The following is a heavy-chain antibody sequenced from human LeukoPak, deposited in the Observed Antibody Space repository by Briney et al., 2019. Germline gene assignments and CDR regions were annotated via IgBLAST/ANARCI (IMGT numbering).Heavy chain of an antibody. J-gene: IGHJ5*02. V-gene: IGHV3-48*01. D-gene: IGHD4-17*01. CDR2: ISSSSSTI. CDR1: GFTFSSYS. Sequence: GGSLRLSCAASGFTFSSYSMNWVRQAPGKGLEWVSYISSSSSTIYYADSVKGRFTISRDNAKNSLYLQMNSLRAEDTAVYYCARCSEDGDYNWFDPWGQGTLVTVSS. CDR3: ARCSEDGDYNWFDP.